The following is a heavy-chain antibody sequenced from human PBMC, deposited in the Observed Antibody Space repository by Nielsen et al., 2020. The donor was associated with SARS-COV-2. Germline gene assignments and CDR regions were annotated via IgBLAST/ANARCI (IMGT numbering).Heavy chain of an antibody. CDR3: ARDTEWLRSGFDY. Sequence: WIRQPPGKGLEWIGYIYYSGSTNYNPSLKSRVTISVDTSKNQFSLKLSSVTAADTAVYYCARDTEWLRSGFDYWGQGTLVTVSS. V-gene: IGHV4-59*01. CDR2: IYYSGST. D-gene: IGHD5-12*01. J-gene: IGHJ4*02.